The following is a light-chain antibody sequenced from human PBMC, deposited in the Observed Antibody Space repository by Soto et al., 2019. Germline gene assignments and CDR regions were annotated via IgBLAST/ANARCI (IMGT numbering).Light chain of an antibody. V-gene: IGKV1-5*01. CDR3: QQCNRYPIT. J-gene: IGKJ5*01. CDR1: QSISSW. Sequence: DIQMTQSPSTLSASVGDRFTITYRGSQSISSWLAWYPQKPGKAPKLLIYDASSLESGVPSMFSGSGAGTEFTLTISSLQPDDSATDYCQQCNRYPITFGQGTRLEI. CDR2: DAS.